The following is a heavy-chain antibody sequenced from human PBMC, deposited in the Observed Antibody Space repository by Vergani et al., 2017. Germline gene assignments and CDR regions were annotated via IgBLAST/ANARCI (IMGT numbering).Heavy chain of an antibody. Sequence: QVQLQESGPGLVKPSETLSLTCTVPNYSTSRGYFWGWIRRISGKCLEWIVSLHPTGMTHNNPSLKSRVTISVDTSKNLISLKLNSVTAADTALYYGARHGCSTNFYHLFDAWGQGTLVTVSS. D-gene: IGHD3-10*02. CDR2: LHPTGMT. CDR1: NYSTSRGYF. V-gene: IGHV4-38-2*02. CDR3: ARHGCSTNFYHLFDA. J-gene: IGHJ5*02.